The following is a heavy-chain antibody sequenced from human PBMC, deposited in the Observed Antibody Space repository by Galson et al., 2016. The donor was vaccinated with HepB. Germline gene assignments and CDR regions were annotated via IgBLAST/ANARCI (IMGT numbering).Heavy chain of an antibody. CDR2: IWYDGSKK. CDR3: ARDPYSGSYWDFYYYGMDV. J-gene: IGHJ6*02. Sequence: SLRLSCAASGFTFSGYGMHWVRQAPGKGLEWVAVIWYDGSKKYYADSVKGRFTISRDNSKNTLYLQMNSLRTEDSAVYYCARDPYSGSYWDFYYYGMDVWGQGTLVTVSS. D-gene: IGHD1-26*01. CDR1: GFTFSGYG. V-gene: IGHV3-33*01.